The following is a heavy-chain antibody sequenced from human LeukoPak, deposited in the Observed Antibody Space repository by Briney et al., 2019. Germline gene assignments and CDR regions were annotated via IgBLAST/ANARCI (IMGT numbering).Heavy chain of an antibody. CDR3: ARDGGYDFWSGYYQDY. D-gene: IGHD3-3*01. CDR2: ISYDANIGSNK. Sequence: GSLRLSCAASGFTFSSYAMHWVRQAPGKGLEWVALISYDANIGSNKYYADSVKGRFTISRDNSKNTLYLQMNSLRAEDTAVYYCARDGGYDFWSGYYQDYWGQGTLVTVSS. CDR1: GFTFSSYA. J-gene: IGHJ4*02. V-gene: IGHV3-30-3*01.